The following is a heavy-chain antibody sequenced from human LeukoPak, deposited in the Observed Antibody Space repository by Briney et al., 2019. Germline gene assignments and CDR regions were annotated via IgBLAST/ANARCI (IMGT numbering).Heavy chain of an antibody. V-gene: IGHV3-33*01. CDR1: GFTFSSYG. CDR3: ARDIYDSSGYHYFDY. D-gene: IGHD3-22*01. J-gene: IGHJ4*02. CDR2: IWFDGTNR. Sequence: PGGSLRLSCAASGFTFSSYGMHWVRQAPGKGLEWVAVIWFDGTNRYCGDSVKGRFTISRDNSKNTLYLQMNSLRAEDTAVYYCARDIYDSSGYHYFDYWGQGTLVTVST.